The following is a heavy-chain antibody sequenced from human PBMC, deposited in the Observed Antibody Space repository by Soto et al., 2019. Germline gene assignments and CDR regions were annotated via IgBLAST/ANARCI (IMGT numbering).Heavy chain of an antibody. D-gene: IGHD3-10*01. V-gene: IGHV4-30-2*01. Sequence: SETLSLTCAVSGGSISSGGYSWSWIRQPPGKGLGWIGYIYHSGSTYYNPSLKSRVTISVDRSKNQFSLKLSSVTAADTAVYYCARVMVRGGIYYFDYWGQGTLVTVSS. J-gene: IGHJ4*02. CDR3: ARVMVRGGIYYFDY. CDR1: GGSISSGGYS. CDR2: IYHSGST.